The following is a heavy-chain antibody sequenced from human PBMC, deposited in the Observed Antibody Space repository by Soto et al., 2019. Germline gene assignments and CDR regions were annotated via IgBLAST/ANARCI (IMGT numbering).Heavy chain of an antibody. CDR3: ATRFYSSGVLFDY. D-gene: IGHD3-10*01. Sequence: WDNLPLTCTFSGSSILNYYCSWTRQTPGKGLEYIGFIYNSGTTNYHPSLKSRVTISIDTSKSQFYLKLTSVTAADTAIYYCATRFYSSGVLFDYWGPGTQVTVS. CDR1: GSSILNYY. CDR2: IYNSGTT. J-gene: IGHJ4*02. V-gene: IGHV4-59*07.